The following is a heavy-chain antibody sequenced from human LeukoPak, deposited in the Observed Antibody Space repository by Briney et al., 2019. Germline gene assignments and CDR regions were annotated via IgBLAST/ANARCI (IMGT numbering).Heavy chain of an antibody. CDR1: GGSISSSSYY. V-gene: IGHV4-39*07. J-gene: IGHJ6*02. D-gene: IGHD3-10*01. CDR3: AKDIYGSGSYYGNGLDV. Sequence: PSETLSLTCTVSGGSISSSSYYWGWIRQPPGKGLEWIGSFYYSGSTYYNPSLKSRVVMSVDTSKNQFSLKLSSVTAADTAVYYCAKDIYGSGSYYGNGLDVWGRGTTVTVSS. CDR2: FYYSGST.